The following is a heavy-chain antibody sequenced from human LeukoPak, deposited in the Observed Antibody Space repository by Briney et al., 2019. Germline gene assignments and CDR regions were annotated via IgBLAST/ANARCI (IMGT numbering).Heavy chain of an antibody. V-gene: IGHV3-30*02. CDR2: IRYDGSNK. CDR3: AKDGGYCSGGSCYPEYFQH. D-gene: IGHD2-15*01. Sequence: GGSLRLSCAASGFTFSSYGMHWVRQAPGKGLEWVAFIRYDGSNKYYADSVKGRFTISRDNSKNTLYLQMNSLRAEDTAVYYCAKDGGYCSGGSCYPEYFQHWGQGTLVTVSS. J-gene: IGHJ1*01. CDR1: GFTFSSYG.